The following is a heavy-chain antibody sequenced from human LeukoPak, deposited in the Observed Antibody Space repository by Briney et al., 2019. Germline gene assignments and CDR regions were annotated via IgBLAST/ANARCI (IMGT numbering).Heavy chain of an antibody. CDR1: GFTFSSYG. CDR2: ISYDGSYK. D-gene: IGHD6-13*01. Sequence: PGGSLRLSCAASGFTFSSYGMHWVRQAPGKVLEWVAVISYDGSYKYSADSVKGRFTISRDNSKNTLYLRMNSLRAEDTAVYYCAKEKTYSSSWSYYYYGMDVWGKGTTVTVSS. CDR3: AKEKTYSSSWSYYYYGMDV. V-gene: IGHV3-30*18. J-gene: IGHJ6*04.